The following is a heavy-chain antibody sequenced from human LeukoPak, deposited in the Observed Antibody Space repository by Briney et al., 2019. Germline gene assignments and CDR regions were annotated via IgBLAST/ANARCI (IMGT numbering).Heavy chain of an antibody. CDR1: GYTLTELS. J-gene: IGHJ3*02. Sequence: GASVKVSCKVSGYTLTELSMHWVRQAPGKGLEWMGGFDPEDGETIYAQKFQGRVTMTEDTSTDTAYMELSSLRSEDAAVYYYATSPWELLAHAAFDIWGQGTMVTVSS. V-gene: IGHV1-24*01. CDR3: ATSPWELLAHAAFDI. CDR2: FDPEDGET. D-gene: IGHD1-26*01.